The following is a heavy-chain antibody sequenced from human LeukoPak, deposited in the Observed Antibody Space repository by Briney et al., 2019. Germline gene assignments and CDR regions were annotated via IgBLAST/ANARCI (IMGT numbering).Heavy chain of an antibody. J-gene: IGHJ3*02. CDR1: GGSISSYY. Sequence: SETLSLTCTVSGGSISSYYWSWIRQPPGKGLEWIGYIYYSGSTNYNPSLKSRVTISVDTSKNQFSLKLSSVTAADTAVYYCASSNYYDSSGGAFDIWGQGTMVTVSS. CDR2: IYYSGST. D-gene: IGHD3-22*01. V-gene: IGHV4-59*08. CDR3: ASSNYYDSSGGAFDI.